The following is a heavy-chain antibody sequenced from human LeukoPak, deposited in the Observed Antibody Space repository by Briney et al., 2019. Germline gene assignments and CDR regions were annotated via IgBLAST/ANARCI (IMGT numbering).Heavy chain of an antibody. CDR1: GGSFSGYC. Sequence: PSETLSLTCAVSGGSFSGYCWSWIRQPPGKGLEWIGEINHSGSTNYNPSLKSRVTISVDTSKNQFSLKLSSVTAADTAVYYCARGLRVPAAHYYYGMDVWGQGTTVTVSS. J-gene: IGHJ6*02. D-gene: IGHD2-2*01. CDR3: ARGLRVPAAHYYYGMDV. V-gene: IGHV4-34*01. CDR2: INHSGST.